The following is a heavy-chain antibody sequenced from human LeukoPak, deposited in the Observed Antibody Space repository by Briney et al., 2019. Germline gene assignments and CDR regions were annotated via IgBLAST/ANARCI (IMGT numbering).Heavy chain of an antibody. V-gene: IGHV4-39*01. D-gene: IGHD1-14*01. J-gene: IGHJ4*02. CDR2: IYYSGST. CDR1: GGSISSSSYY. CDR3: ARTGRYTGKTSAFDY. Sequence: SETLSLTCTVSGGSISSSSYYWGWIRQPPGKGLEWIGRIYYSGSTYYNPSLKSRVTISVDTSKNQFSLKLSSVTAADTAVYYCARTGRYTGKTSAFDYWGQGTLVTVSS.